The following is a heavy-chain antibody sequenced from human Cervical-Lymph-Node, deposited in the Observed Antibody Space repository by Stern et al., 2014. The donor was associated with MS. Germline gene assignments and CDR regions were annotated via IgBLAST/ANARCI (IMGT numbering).Heavy chain of an antibody. CDR3: ARDLVALAGTGGFRDY. CDR2: ISAYNGNT. D-gene: IGHD6-19*01. CDR1: GYPFTSYG. Sequence: VQLVESGAEVKKPGASVKVSCKASGYPFTSYGISWVRQAPGQGLEWMGWISAYNGNTNYAQKLQGRVTMTTDTSTSTAYMELRSLKSDDTAVYYCARDLVALAGTGGFRDYWGQGTLVTVSS. V-gene: IGHV1-18*01. J-gene: IGHJ4*02.